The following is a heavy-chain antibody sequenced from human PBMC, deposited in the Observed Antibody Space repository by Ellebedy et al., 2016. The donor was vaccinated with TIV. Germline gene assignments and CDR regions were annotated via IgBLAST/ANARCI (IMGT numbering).Heavy chain of an antibody. D-gene: IGHD2-21*02. CDR3: ARMVVTYGMDV. Sequence: PAGSLRLSCAASGFTFSSYWMSWVRQAPGKGLEWVANIKQDGSEKYYVDSVKGRFIISRDNAKNSLYLQMNSLRAEDTAVYYCARMVVTYGMDVWGQGTTVTVSS. CDR2: IKQDGSEK. J-gene: IGHJ6*02. V-gene: IGHV3-7*03. CDR1: GFTFSSYW.